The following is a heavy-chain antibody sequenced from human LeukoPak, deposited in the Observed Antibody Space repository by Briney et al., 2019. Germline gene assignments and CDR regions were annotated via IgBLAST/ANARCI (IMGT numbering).Heavy chain of an antibody. Sequence: ASVKVSCEASGYTFTGYYMHWVRQAPGQGLEWMGWINPNSGATEYAQNFQGRVTMTRDTSISTAYMELTSLRSDDTAVYYCARGIAVAGRGGFDYWGQGTLVTVSS. V-gene: IGHV1-2*02. D-gene: IGHD6-19*01. CDR3: ARGIAVAGRGGFDY. J-gene: IGHJ4*02. CDR1: GYTFTGYY. CDR2: INPNSGAT.